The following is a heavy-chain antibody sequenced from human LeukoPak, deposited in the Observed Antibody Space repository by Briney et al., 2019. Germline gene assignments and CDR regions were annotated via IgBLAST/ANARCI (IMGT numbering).Heavy chain of an antibody. CDR3: AELGITMIGGV. Sequence: RSGGSLRLSCAASGFTFSTYTINWVRQAPGKGLEWVSYISSSGSTIYYADSVKGRFTISRDNAKNSLYLQMNSLRAEDTAVYYCAELGITMIGGVWGKGTTVTISS. D-gene: IGHD3-10*02. CDR1: GFTFSTYT. CDR2: ISSSGSTI. J-gene: IGHJ6*04. V-gene: IGHV3-48*04.